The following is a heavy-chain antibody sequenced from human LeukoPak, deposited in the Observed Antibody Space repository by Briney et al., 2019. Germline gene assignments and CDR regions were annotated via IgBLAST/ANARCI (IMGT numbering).Heavy chain of an antibody. CDR1: GFTFEDYT. Sequence: GGSLRLSCAASGFTFEDYTMHWARQAPGKTLEWVSLINWHGTTYYTDSVKGRFTISRDNSKNSLYLQMDTLRREDTAFYYCVKDISYESSGSVFEYWGQGALVTVSS. CDR3: VKDISYESSGSVFEY. V-gene: IGHV3-43*01. D-gene: IGHD3-22*01. J-gene: IGHJ4*02. CDR2: INWHGTT.